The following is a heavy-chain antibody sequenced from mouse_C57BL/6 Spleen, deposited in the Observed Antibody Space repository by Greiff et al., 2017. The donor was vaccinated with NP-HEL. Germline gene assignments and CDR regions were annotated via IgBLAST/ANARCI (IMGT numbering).Heavy chain of an antibody. D-gene: IGHD4-1*01. V-gene: IGHV1-61*01. CDR2: IYPSDSET. J-gene: IGHJ4*01. CDR1: GYTFTSYW. CDR3: ARYRRDWDGAMDY. Sequence: QVQLKQPGAELVRPGSSVKLSCKASGYTFTSYWMDWVKQRPGQGLEWIGNIYPSDSETHYNQKFKDKATLTVDKSSSTAYMQLSSLTSEDSAVYYCARYRRDWDGAMDYWGQGTSVTVSS.